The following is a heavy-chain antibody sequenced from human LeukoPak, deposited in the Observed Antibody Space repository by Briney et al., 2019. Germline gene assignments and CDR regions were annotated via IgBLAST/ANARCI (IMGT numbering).Heavy chain of an antibody. D-gene: IGHD2-15*01. CDR1: GFTFSSYA. CDR2: ISGSGGST. V-gene: IGHV3-23*01. CDR3: AREDGYCSGGNCYSYFDS. Sequence: GGSLRLSCAASGFTFSSYAMSWVRQAPGKGLEWVSAISGSGGSTYYADSVKGRFTISRDNSKNTLYLQMNSLRAEDTAVYLCAREDGYCSGGNCYSYFDSWGQGTLVTVSS. J-gene: IGHJ4*02.